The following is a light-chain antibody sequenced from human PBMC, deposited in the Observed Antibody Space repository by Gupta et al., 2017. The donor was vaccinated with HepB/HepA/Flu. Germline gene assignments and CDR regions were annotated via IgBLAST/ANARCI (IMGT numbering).Light chain of an antibody. J-gene: IGLJ3*02. CDR3: NSYTSTNTGV. Sequence: QSALTPPPSVSGSPGQSVTISCTGSDVGSYNRVSWYQQPPGTAPKLIMYEVTHRPSGVPERVSGSKSGNTASLTISGLQTEDEADYFCNSYTSTNTGVFGGGTKLTVL. CDR2: EVT. V-gene: IGLV2-18*02. CDR1: DVGSYNR.